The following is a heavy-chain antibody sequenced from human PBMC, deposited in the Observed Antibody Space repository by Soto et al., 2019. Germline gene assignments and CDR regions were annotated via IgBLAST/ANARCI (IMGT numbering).Heavy chain of an antibody. CDR1: GGSISRSGYF. V-gene: IGHV4-31*03. Sequence: PSETLSLTCTVSGGSISRSGYFWSWNRQHPGKGLEWIGYIYDSGSTYYNPSLKSRVSLSVETSKNQFSLNLTSVTAADTAMYYCARSSRSYFDYWGQGTLVTVS. CDR2: IYDSGST. CDR3: ARSSRSYFDY. J-gene: IGHJ4*02.